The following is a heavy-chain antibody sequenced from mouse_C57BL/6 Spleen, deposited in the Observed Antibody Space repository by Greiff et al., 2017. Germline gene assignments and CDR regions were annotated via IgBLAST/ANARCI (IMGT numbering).Heavy chain of an antibody. D-gene: IGHD2-3*01. CDR2: INPSNGGT. CDR1: GYTFTSYW. V-gene: IGHV1-53*01. Sequence: QVQLKQPGTELVKPGASVKLSCKASGYTFTSYWMHWVKQRPGQGLEWIGNINPSNGGTNYNEKFKSKATLTVDKSSSTAYMQLSSLTSEDSAVYYCAREVRYDGYHSWFAYWGQGTLVTVSA. CDR3: AREVRYDGYHSWFAY. J-gene: IGHJ3*01.